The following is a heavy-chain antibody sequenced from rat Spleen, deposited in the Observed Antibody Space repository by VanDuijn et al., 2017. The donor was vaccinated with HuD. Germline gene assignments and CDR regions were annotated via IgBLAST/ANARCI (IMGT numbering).Heavy chain of an antibody. Sequence: QVQLKESGPGLVQPSQTLSLTCTVSGFSLTSYNVHWVRQPTGKGLEWMGVIWTGGNTDYNSPLKSRLSISRDTSKSQVFLKMNSLQTEDTAMFFCVRERHSYGVMDAWGQGTSVTVSS. J-gene: IGHJ4*01. V-gene: IGHV2-30*01. D-gene: IGHD1-12*01. CDR1: GFSLTSYN. CDR2: IWTGGNT. CDR3: VRERHSYGVMDA.